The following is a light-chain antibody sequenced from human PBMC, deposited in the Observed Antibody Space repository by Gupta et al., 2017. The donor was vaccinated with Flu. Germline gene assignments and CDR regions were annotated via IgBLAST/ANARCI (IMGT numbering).Light chain of an antibody. V-gene: IGLV1-47*01. CDR1: SSNIGSNY. J-gene: IGLJ3*02. Sequence: QSVLTQPPSASGTPGQRVTISCSGSSSNIGSNYAYWYQQLPGSAPKLLIYRNNRRPSGVPDRFSGSKSGTSASMAISGLRAEEEADYYCSAWDDSRSGGVFGGGIKRTVL. CDR3: SAWDDSRSGGV. CDR2: RNN.